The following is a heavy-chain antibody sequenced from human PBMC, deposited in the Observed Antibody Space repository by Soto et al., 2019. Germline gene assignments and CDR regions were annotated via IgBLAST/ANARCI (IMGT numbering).Heavy chain of an antibody. D-gene: IGHD4-17*01. J-gene: IGHJ6*02. CDR1: GFTFDDYA. CDR3: AKDIVTTVISGGMDV. CDR2: INWNGGAI. Sequence: GGSLRLSCAASGFTFDDYAMHWVRQAPGKGLEWVSGINWNGGAINYAGSVEGRFTISRDNAKNSLYLQMNSLRAEDTAFYYCAKDIVTTVISGGMDVWGQGTTVTVSS. V-gene: IGHV3-9*01.